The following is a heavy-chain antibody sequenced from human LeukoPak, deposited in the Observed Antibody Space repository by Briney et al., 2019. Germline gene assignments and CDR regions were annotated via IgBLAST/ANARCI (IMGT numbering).Heavy chain of an antibody. CDR3: ARFESARRLSQRIVVPY. CDR1: GGSISSGSYY. V-gene: IGHV4-61*02. J-gene: IGHJ4*02. CDR2: IYTSGST. Sequence: SQTLSLTCTVSGGSISSGSYYWNWIRQPAGKGLEWIGRIYTSGSTNYNPSLKSRVTISVDTSKNQFSLKLSSVTAADTAVYYCARFESARRLSQRIVVPYWGQGTLVTVSS. D-gene: IGHD3-22*01.